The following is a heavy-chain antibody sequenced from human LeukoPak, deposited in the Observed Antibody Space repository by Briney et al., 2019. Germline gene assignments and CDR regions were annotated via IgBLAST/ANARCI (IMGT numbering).Heavy chain of an antibody. Sequence: SVKVSCKASGGTFSSYAISWVRQAPGQGLEWMGGIIPIFGTANYAQKFQGRVTITRDTSASTAYMELSSLRSEDTAVYCCARDLGSGWYEDYWGQGTLVAVSS. J-gene: IGHJ4*02. CDR1: GGTFSSYA. V-gene: IGHV1-69*05. D-gene: IGHD6-19*01. CDR3: ARDLGSGWYEDY. CDR2: IIPIFGTA.